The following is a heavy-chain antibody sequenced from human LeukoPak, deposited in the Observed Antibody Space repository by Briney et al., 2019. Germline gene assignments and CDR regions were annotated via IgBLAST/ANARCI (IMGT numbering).Heavy chain of an antibody. Sequence: GGSLRLSCAASGFTFSSYGMHWVRQAPGKGLEWVAVISNDGSNKHYGDSVKGRFTISRDNSKNTLYLQMNSLRDEDTAVYYCAKDQGRFADYGDYFDYWGQGTLVTVSS. CDR2: ISNDGSNK. V-gene: IGHV3-30*18. J-gene: IGHJ4*02. CDR1: GFTFSSYG. D-gene: IGHD4-17*01. CDR3: AKDQGRFADYGDYFDY.